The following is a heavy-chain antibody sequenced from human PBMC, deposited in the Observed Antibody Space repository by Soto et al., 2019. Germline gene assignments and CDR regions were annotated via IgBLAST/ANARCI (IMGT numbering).Heavy chain of an antibody. D-gene: IGHD5-12*01. V-gene: IGHV4-30-2*01. CDR1: GGSISSGGYS. CDR2: IYHSGST. Sequence: QLQLQESGSGLVKPSQTLSLTCAVSGGSISSGGYSWSWIRQPPGKGLEWIGYIYHSGSTYYNPSLKSRVTISVDRSKNQFSRKLSSVTAADTAVYYCARGEIVATSHSFDYWGQGTLVTVSS. J-gene: IGHJ4*02. CDR3: ARGEIVATSHSFDY.